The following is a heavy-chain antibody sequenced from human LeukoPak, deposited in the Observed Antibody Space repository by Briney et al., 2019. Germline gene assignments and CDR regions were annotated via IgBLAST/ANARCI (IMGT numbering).Heavy chain of an antibody. V-gene: IGHV4-34*01. D-gene: IGHD3-10*01. CDR1: GGSFSGSY. J-gene: IGHJ4*01. CDR2: NNHSGNT. Sequence: PSETLSLTCAVYGGSFSGSYWSWIRQPPGKGLEWIGKNNHSGNTNYNPSLRSRVTISVDTSKTQFSLKLSSVTAADTAVYYCARGPATNGSGSSIVWCHRALVTVAS. CDR3: ARGPATNGSGSSIV.